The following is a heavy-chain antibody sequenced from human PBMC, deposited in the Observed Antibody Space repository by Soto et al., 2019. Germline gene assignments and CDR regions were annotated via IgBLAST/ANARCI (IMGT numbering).Heavy chain of an antibody. Sequence: SQTLSLTCAITRDSVSSNSACWSWVRQSPSRGLEWLGRTYYWSKWYYEYAVSVRGRITINTDTSKNQYSLQLNSVTPEDTAVYFCARGEQYSGRIFDYWGQGTLVTVSS. CDR2: TYYWSKWYY. CDR1: RDSVSSNSAC. J-gene: IGHJ4*01. CDR3: ARGEQYSGRIFDY. V-gene: IGHV6-1*01. D-gene: IGHD1-26*01.